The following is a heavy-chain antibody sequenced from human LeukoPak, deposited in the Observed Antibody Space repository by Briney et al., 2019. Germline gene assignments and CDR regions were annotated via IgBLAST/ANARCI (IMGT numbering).Heavy chain of an antibody. D-gene: IGHD6-19*01. V-gene: IGHV3-23*01. J-gene: IGHJ5*02. CDR1: GFTYSSYD. CDR2: IRPSGDNT. CDR3: ARVAGCHWFDP. Sequence: GGSLTLSCSASGFTYSSYDMTWVRQAPGRELKWVSSIRPSGDNTYYEDSVKGRFTISRDNSKSTVYLQMNNMRADDTAVYYCARVAGCHWFDPWGQGTLVTVSS.